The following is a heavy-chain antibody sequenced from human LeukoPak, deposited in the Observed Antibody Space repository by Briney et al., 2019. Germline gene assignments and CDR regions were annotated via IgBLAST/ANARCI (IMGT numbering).Heavy chain of an antibody. CDR3: ARVDYGGGGIDF. J-gene: IGHJ4*02. CDR2: IWYDGSNK. Sequence: GGSLRLSCAASGFTFSSYGMHWVRQAPGKGLEWVAVIWYDGSNKYYADSVKGRFTISRDNSKNTLYLQMNSLRDEDTAVYYCARVDYGGGGIDFWGQGTLVTVSS. D-gene: IGHD4-23*01. CDR1: GFTFSSYG. V-gene: IGHV3-33*01.